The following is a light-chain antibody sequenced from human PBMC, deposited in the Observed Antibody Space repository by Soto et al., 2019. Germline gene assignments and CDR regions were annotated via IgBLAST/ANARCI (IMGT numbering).Light chain of an antibody. CDR1: SSDIGAYNH. Sequence: QSALTQPASVSGSPGQSITISCTGTSSDIGAYNHVSWYQQYPGKAPTLMIYEVTNRPSGVSSRFSGSKSGNTASLTISGLQAEDEGDYYCSAYAVSNDLFFGTGTKLTVL. J-gene: IGLJ1*01. CDR2: EVT. CDR3: SAYAVSNDLF. V-gene: IGLV2-14*01.